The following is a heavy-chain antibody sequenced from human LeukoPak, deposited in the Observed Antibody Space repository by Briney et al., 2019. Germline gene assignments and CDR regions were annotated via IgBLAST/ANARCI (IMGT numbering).Heavy chain of an antibody. CDR3: ARARGYSYGSYSYGMDV. CDR2: INHSAST. D-gene: IGHD5-18*01. V-gene: IGHV4-34*01. Sequence: SETLSLTCAVYGGSLSGYNWRWIRKPRGKGLEWIGEINHSASTNYYPALNRRGTISVDTYKNQFSLKLSTMTAADAAVYYCARARGYSYGSYSYGMDVWGQGTTVTVSS. CDR1: GGSLSGYN. J-gene: IGHJ6*02.